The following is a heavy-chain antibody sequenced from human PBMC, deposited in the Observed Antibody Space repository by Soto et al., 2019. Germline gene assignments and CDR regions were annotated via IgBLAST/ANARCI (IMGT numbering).Heavy chain of an antibody. J-gene: IGHJ6*02. CDR2: INTGTAST. CDR1: GYSFSDYT. CDR3: ARGPQDSYGMDV. V-gene: IGHV1-3*04. Sequence: QVQLVQSGAEVKKPGASVKVSCKASGYSFSDYTMHWVRRAPGQPPEWMARINTGTASTEYSQKFQGRVTITRDPSATTAYMDLSSLRSEDTAVYYCARGPQDSYGMDVWGQGTTVTVS.